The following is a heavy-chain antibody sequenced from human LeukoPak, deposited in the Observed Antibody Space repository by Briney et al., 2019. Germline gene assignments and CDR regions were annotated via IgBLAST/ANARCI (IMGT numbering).Heavy chain of an antibody. CDR2: IVSDGSNT. Sequence: GGSLRLSCAASGFTFSSYWMNWVHQVPGKGLVWVSRIVSDGSNTNYADSVKGRFTISRDNAKNTLYLQMNSLRVEDTAVYYCARGRPHGNDYWGQGTLVTVSS. D-gene: IGHD4-23*01. CDR3: ARGRPHGNDY. V-gene: IGHV3-74*01. CDR1: GFTFSSYW. J-gene: IGHJ4*02.